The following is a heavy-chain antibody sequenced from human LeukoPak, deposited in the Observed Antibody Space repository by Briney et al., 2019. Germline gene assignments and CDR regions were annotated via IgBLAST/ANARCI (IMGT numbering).Heavy chain of an antibody. Sequence: PSQTLSLTCTASGGSISSGSYYWSWIRPPAGKGLEWIGRIYTSGSTNYNPSLKSRVTISVDTSKNQFSLKLSSVTAADTAVYYCARLDYYYYYMDVWGKGSTVTVSS. CDR1: GGSISSGSYY. V-gene: IGHV4-61*02. J-gene: IGHJ6*03. CDR3: ARLDYYYYYMDV. CDR2: IYTSGST.